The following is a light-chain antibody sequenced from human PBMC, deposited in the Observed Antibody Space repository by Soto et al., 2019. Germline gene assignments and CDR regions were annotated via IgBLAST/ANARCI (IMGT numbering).Light chain of an antibody. J-gene: IGKJ5*01. CDR2: GAS. CDR3: QHRSNWPIT. V-gene: IGKV3D-20*02. CDR1: QSVSSSY. Sequence: EIVLTQSPGTLSLSPGERATLSCRASQSVSSSYLAWYQQKPGQAPRLLIYGASNRATGIPDRFSGSGSGTDFTLTISSLEPEDFAVYYCQHRSNWPITFGQGTRLEIK.